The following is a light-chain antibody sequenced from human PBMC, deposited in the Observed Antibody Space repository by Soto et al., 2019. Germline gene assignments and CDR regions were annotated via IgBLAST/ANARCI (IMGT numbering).Light chain of an antibody. J-gene: IGKJ4*01. CDR3: QQYYSYPLT. CDR2: AAS. V-gene: IGKV1-8*01. Sequence: AIRMNKSPSSLSASTGDSVTITCRASQGISSYLAWYQQKPGKAPKLLIYAASTLQSGVPSRFSGSGSGTDFTLTISCLQSEDFATYYCQQYYSYPLTFGGGTKVDI. CDR1: QGISSY.